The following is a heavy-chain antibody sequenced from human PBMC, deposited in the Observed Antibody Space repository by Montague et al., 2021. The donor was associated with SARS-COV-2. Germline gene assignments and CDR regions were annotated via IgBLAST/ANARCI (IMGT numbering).Heavy chain of an antibody. J-gene: IGHJ4*02. Sequence: SLRLSCAASGFTFRSYDMHWVRQAPGKGLEWVAFISYDGSNKYYADSVKGRFTISRDNSKNTLYLQMNSLRAEDTAVYYCAKDVGLRNFFDYWGQGTPVTVSS. CDR3: AKDVGLRNFFDY. CDR1: GFTFRSYD. D-gene: IGHD1-26*01. CDR2: ISYDGSNK. V-gene: IGHV3-30*18.